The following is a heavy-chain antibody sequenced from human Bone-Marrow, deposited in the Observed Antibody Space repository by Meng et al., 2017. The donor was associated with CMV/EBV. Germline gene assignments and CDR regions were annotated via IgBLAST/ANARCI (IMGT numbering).Heavy chain of an antibody. D-gene: IGHD6-19*01. CDR3: ARVPAGIDAFDI. V-gene: IGHV3-23*01. J-gene: IGHJ3*02. Sequence: GESLKISCAASGFTFSSYAMSWVRQAPGKGLEWVSAISGSGGSTYYADSVKGRFTISRENAKNSLYLQMNSLRARDTAVYYCARVPAGIDAFDIWGQGTMVTVSS. CDR2: ISGSGGST. CDR1: GFTFSSYA.